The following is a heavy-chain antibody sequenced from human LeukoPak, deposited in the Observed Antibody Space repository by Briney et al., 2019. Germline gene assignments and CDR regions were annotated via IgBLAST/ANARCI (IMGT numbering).Heavy chain of an antibody. CDR2: IRGSSNFI. Sequence: GGSLRLSCAASGFNFSRYSLNWVRQAPGKGLEWVSSIRGSSNFIYYADSMKGRFTISRDNAKNSLYLQMNSLRAEDTAVYYCARGPSGYHNTGGQGTLVTVSS. D-gene: IGHD5-12*01. V-gene: IGHV3-21*06. J-gene: IGHJ4*02. CDR3: ARGPSGYHNT. CDR1: GFNFSRYS.